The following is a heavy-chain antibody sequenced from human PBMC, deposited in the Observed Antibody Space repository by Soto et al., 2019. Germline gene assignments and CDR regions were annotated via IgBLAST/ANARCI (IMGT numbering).Heavy chain of an antibody. V-gene: IGHV3-48*02. J-gene: IGHJ6*02. Sequence: GGSLRLSCAASGFTFSSYSMNWVRQAPGKGLEWVSYISSSSSTIYYADSVKGRFTISRDNAKNSLYLQMNSLRDEDTAVYYCLRYFRSGYYCGMDVWGQGTTVTVSS. CDR3: LRYFRSGYYCGMDV. D-gene: IGHD3-9*01. CDR2: ISSSSSTI. CDR1: GFTFSSYS.